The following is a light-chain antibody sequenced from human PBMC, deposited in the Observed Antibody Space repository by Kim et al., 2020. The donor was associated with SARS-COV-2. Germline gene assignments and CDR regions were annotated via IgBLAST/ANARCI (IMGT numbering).Light chain of an antibody. CDR3: QQYGSSPPSA. Sequence: GERASLSCSASEGVSRSYLAWYLQTPGQAPRLLIYGASSRATEIPDRYNGRGSGTDFTVTISRLEPEDFAEYDCQQYGSSPPSAVGQGTRQEI. CDR1: EGVSRSY. V-gene: IGKV3-20*01. J-gene: IGKJ5*01. CDR2: GAS.